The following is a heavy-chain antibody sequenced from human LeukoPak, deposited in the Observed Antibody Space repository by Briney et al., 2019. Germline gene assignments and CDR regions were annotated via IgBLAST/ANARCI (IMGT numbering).Heavy chain of an antibody. CDR3: ARRQGIAAENDAFDI. CDR1: GGSVSSGGYY. V-gene: IGHV4-31*03. D-gene: IGHD6-13*01. CDR2: IYYSGST. J-gene: IGHJ3*02. Sequence: PSETLSLTCTVSGGSVSSGGYYWSWIRQHPGKGLEWIGYIYYSGSTYYNPSLKSRVTISVDTSKNQFSLKLSSVTAADTAVYYCARRQGIAAENDAFDIWGQGTMVTVSS.